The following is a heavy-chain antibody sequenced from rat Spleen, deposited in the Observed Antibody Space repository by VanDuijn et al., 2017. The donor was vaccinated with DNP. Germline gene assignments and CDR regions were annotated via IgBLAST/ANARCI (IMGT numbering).Heavy chain of an antibody. CDR3: ARSPAGRFNGWFAY. D-gene: IGHD1-11*01. CDR2: MRYNGDT. CDR1: GFSLTGYS. J-gene: IGHJ3*01. V-gene: IGHV2-8*01. Sequence: QVQLTESGPGLVQPSETLSLTCAVSGFSLTGYSVFWVRQPSGKGLEWMGRMRYNGDTSYNSAHKSRLSISRDTSKNQVFLKMNSLQTEDTAMYCCARSPAGRFNGWFAYWGQGTLVTVSS.